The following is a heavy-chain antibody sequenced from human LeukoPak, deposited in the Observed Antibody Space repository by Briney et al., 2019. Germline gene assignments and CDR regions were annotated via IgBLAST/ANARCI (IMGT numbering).Heavy chain of an antibody. V-gene: IGHV3-30*03. D-gene: IGHD2-2*01. Sequence: GGSLRLSCAASGFTFSSYGMHWVRQAPGKGLEWVAVISYDGINKYYADSVKGRFTISRDNSKNTLYLQMNSLRTEDTAVYYCARAGCSSTDCRLDDWGQGTLVSVSS. CDR2: ISYDGINK. CDR1: GFTFSSYG. J-gene: IGHJ4*02. CDR3: ARAGCSSTDCRLDD.